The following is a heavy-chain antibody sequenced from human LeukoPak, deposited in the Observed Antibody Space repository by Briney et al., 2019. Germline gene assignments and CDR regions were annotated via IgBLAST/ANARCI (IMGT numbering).Heavy chain of an antibody. CDR1: GGTFSSYA. Sequence: GASVKVSCKASGGTFSSYAISWVRQAPGQGLEWMGGIIPIFGTANYAQKFQGRVTITTDESTSTAYMELSSLRSEDTAVYYCARVSFGPASEWFDPWGQGTLVTVSS. CDR2: IIPIFGTA. CDR3: ARVSFGPASEWFDP. D-gene: IGHD3/OR15-3a*01. J-gene: IGHJ5*02. V-gene: IGHV1-69*05.